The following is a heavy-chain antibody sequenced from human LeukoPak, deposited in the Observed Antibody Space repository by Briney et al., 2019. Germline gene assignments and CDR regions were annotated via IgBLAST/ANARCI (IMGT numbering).Heavy chain of an antibody. V-gene: IGHV3-30*04. CDR2: ISYDGRNE. D-gene: IGHD3-10*01. CDR1: GFTFSNYG. Sequence: TGGSLRLSCAASGFTFSNYGMHWVRQAPGKGLEWVAVISYDGRNENHADSVKGRFTISRDNPKNTLYLQMNTLRTEDTAVYYCARGGDYGSGSFTWRHFDSWGQGTLVTVSS. CDR3: ARGGDYGSGSFTWRHFDS. J-gene: IGHJ4*02.